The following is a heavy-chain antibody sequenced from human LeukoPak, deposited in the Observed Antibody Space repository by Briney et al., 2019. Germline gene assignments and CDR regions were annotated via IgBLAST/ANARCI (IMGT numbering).Heavy chain of an antibody. CDR3: ASARNPTLVVRHAFDI. CDR2: INHSGST. J-gene: IGHJ3*02. CDR1: GGSISSSSYY. Sequence: PSETLSLTCTVYGGSISSSSYYWGWIRQPPGKGLEWIGEINHSGSTNYNPSLKSRVTISVDTSKNQFSLKLSSVTAADTAVYYCASARNPTLVVRHAFDIWGQGTMVTVSS. D-gene: IGHD1-14*01. V-gene: IGHV4-39*07.